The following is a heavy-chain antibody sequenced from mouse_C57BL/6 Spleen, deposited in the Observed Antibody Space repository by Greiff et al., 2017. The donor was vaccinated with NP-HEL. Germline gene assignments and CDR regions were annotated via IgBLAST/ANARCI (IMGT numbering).Heavy chain of an antibody. CDR3: ARFDSDFDY. V-gene: IGHV1-18*01. Sequence: VHVKQSGPELVKPGASVKIPCKASGYTFTDYNMDWVKQSHGKSLEWIGDINPNNGGTIYNQKFKGKATLTVDKSSSTAYMELRSLTSEDTAVYYCARFDSDFDYWGQGTTLTVSS. J-gene: IGHJ2*01. CDR1: GYTFTDYN. CDR2: INPNNGGT. D-gene: IGHD2-4*01.